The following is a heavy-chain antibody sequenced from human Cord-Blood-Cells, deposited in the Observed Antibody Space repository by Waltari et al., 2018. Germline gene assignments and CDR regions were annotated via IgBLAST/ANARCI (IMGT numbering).Heavy chain of an antibody. CDR1: GYTFTSYY. V-gene: IGHV1-46*01. D-gene: IGHD3-10*01. CDR3: ARVVGDPYYYFDY. J-gene: IGHJ4*02. CDR2: INPSGGST. Sequence: QVQLVQSGAEVKKPGASVKVSCKASGYTFTSYYMHWVRQAPGQGLEWMGMINPSGGSTGYAQKFQGRVTMTRDTSTSTVYMELSSLRSEDTAVYYCARVVGDPYYYFDYWGQGTLVTVSS.